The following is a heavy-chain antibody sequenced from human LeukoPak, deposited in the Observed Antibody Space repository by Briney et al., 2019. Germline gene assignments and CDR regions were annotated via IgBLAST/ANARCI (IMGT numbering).Heavy chain of an antibody. CDR3: AKASQILDYDSSAYSRPIDY. V-gene: IGHV3-43D*03. J-gene: IGHJ4*02. Sequence: GGSLRLSCAASGFMFDDYAMHCVRQAPGKGLEWVSLINWVGGSTYYADSVKGRFTISRDNSKNSLYLQMNSLRAEDTALYYCAKASQILDYDSSAYSRPIDYWGQGTLVTVSS. D-gene: IGHD3-22*01. CDR2: INWVGGST. CDR1: GFMFDDYA.